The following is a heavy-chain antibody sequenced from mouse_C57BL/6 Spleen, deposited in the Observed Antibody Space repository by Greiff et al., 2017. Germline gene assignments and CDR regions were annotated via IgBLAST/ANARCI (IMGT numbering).Heavy chain of an antibody. V-gene: IGHV1-53*01. D-gene: IGHD1-1*01. CDR1: GYTFTSYW. CDR3: ARGLYGSSTWFAY. CDR2: INPSNGGT. J-gene: IGHJ3*01. Sequence: QVQLKQSGTELVKPGASVKLSCKASGYTFTSYWMHWVKQRPGQGLEWIGNINPSNGGTNYNEKFKSKATLTVDKSSSTAYMQLSSLTSEDSAVYYCARGLYGSSTWFAYWGQGTLVTVSA.